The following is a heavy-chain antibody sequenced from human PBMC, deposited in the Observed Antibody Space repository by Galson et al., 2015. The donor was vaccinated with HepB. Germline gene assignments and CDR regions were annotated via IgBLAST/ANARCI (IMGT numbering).Heavy chain of an antibody. V-gene: IGHV3-11*06. J-gene: IGHJ3*02. D-gene: IGHD3-16*01. CDR2: ISSSSSYT. Sequence: SLRLSCAASGFTFSDYYMSWIRQAPGKGLEWVSYISSSSSYTNYADSVKGRFTISRDNAKNSLYLQMNSLRAEDTAVYYCASNYDYVWGSTAAFDIWGQGTMVTVSS. CDR3: ASNYDYVWGSTAAFDI. CDR1: GFTFSDYY.